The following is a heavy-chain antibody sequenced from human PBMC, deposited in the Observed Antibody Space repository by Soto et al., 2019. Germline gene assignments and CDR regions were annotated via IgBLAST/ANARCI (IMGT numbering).Heavy chain of an antibody. Sequence: SETLSLTCAVYGGSFSGYYWSWIRQPPGKGLEWIGEINHSGSTNYNPSLKSRVTISVDTSKNQFSLKLSSVTAADTAVYYCALYCSGGSCYSRFDYWGQGTLVTVSS. D-gene: IGHD2-15*01. CDR3: ALYCSGGSCYSRFDY. V-gene: IGHV4-34*01. CDR2: INHSGST. CDR1: GGSFSGYY. J-gene: IGHJ4*02.